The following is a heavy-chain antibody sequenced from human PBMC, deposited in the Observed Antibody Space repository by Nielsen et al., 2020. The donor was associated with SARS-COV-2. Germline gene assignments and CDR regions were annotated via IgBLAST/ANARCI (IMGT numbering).Heavy chain of an antibody. CDR1: GFTFSSYA. J-gene: IGHJ4*02. Sequence: SCAASGFTFSSYAMHWVRQAPGKGLEWVAVISYDGSNKYYADSVKGRFTISRDNSKNTLYLQMNSLRAEDTAVYYCAKRSGYTSGWYGDYWGQGTLVTVSS. D-gene: IGHD6-19*01. V-gene: IGHV3-30*04. CDR2: ISYDGSNK. CDR3: AKRSGYTSGWYGDY.